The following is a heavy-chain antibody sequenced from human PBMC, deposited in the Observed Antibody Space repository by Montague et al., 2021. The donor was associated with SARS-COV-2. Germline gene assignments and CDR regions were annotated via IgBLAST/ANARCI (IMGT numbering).Heavy chain of an antibody. CDR1: GFTFSRNS. CDR3: ARGGEIDVWAPFGH. J-gene: IGHJ4*02. V-gene: IGHV3-21*01. D-gene: IGHD3-16*01. Sequence: SLRLSCPTSGFTFSRNSMNWVRQAPGKGLEWVSTISSDTLHTFYAESVKGRFTISRDNAKNELYLQMNSLRAEDMAVYYCARGGEIDVWAPFGHWGQGTLVTVSP. CDR2: ISSDTLHT.